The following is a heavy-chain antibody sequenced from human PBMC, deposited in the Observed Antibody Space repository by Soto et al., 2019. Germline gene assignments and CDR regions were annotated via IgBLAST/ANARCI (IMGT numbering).Heavy chain of an antibody. V-gene: IGHV3-21*01. J-gene: IGHJ4*02. Sequence: GGSLRLSCAASGFTFSLYSMIWVRQAPGKGLEWVASITSSSSYIYYEDSLKGRFTISRDDAKNSLFLQLDSLRAEDTAVYFCVRARSTDSRPDYWGQGTLVTVSS. CDR1: GFTFSLYS. D-gene: IGHD3-22*01. CDR3: VRARSTDSRPDY. CDR2: ITSSSSYI.